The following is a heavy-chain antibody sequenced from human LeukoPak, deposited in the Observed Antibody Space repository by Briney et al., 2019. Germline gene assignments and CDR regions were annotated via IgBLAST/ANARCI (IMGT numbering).Heavy chain of an antibody. V-gene: IGHV4-39*01. D-gene: IGHD3-22*01. CDR1: GVSISSSTYN. Sequence: SGTLSLTCTVSGVSISSSTYNWGWIRQPPGKGLVWIGSIYNTGSTFYNPSLKGRVTISIDTSKNQFSLKLTSVTAADTAIYYCASQPYYESSGYYFYWGQGTLVTVSS. CDR3: ASQPYYESSGYYFY. J-gene: IGHJ4*02. CDR2: IYNTGST.